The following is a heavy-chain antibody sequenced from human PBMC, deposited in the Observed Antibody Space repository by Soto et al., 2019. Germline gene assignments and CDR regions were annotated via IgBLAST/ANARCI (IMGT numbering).Heavy chain of an antibody. CDR1: GFTFSNYA. J-gene: IGHJ4*02. D-gene: IGHD3-22*01. V-gene: IGHV3-23*01. CDR2: ISGSGGSA. CDR3: AKDYYDSSGYSYFDY. Sequence: GGSLRLSCAASGFTFSNYAMSWVRQPPGKGLEWVSAISGSGGSAYYADSVKGRFTTSRDNSKNMLYLQMNSVRAEDTAVYYCAKDYYDSSGYSYFDYWGQGTQVTVSS.